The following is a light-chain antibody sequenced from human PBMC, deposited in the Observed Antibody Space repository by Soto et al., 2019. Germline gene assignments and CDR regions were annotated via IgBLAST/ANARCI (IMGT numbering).Light chain of an antibody. V-gene: IGLV3-9*01. CDR3: QVWDSSTV. J-gene: IGLJ2*01. Sequence: SYELTQPLSVSVALGQTARITCGGNNIGSKNVHWYQQKPGQAPVLVIYRDSNRHSGIPERFSASNSGNTATLTISRAQAGDEADYYCQVWDSSTVFGGGTKLTVL. CDR1: NIGSKN. CDR2: RDS.